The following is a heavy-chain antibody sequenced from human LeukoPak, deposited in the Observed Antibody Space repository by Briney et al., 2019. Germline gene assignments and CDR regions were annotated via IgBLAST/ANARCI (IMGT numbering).Heavy chain of an antibody. CDR1: GFTFSSYG. CDR2: ISYDGSNK. Sequence: PGRSPRLSCAASGFTFSSYGMHWVRQAPGKGLEWVAVISYDGSNKYYADSVKGRFTISRDNSKNTLYLQMNSLRAEDTAVYYCAKEADYYYYGMDVWGQGTTVTVSS. V-gene: IGHV3-30*18. J-gene: IGHJ6*02. CDR3: AKEADYYYYGMDV.